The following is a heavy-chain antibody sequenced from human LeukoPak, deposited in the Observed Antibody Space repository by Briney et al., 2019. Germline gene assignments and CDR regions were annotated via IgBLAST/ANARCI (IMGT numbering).Heavy chain of an antibody. Sequence: SGGSLRLSCAASGFTFSIYWMSWVRQAPGKGLEWVANIKQDGSEKYYVDSVKGRFTISRDNAKNSLYLQMNSLRAEDTAVYYCARGLWGTVQFDYWGQGTLVTVSS. CDR3: ARGLWGTVQFDY. D-gene: IGHD5-18*01. V-gene: IGHV3-7*04. CDR1: GFTFSIYW. CDR2: IKQDGSEK. J-gene: IGHJ4*02.